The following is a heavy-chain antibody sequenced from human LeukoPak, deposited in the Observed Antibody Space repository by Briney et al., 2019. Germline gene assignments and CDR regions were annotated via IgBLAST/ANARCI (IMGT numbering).Heavy chain of an antibody. Sequence: GGSLRLSCAASGFTFSSYWMSWVRQAPGKGLEWVANIKQDGSEKYYVDSVKGRFAISRDNAKNSLYLQMNSLRAEDTAVYYCARTGDMVRGVIGWFDPWGQGTLVTVSS. CDR2: IKQDGSEK. CDR3: ARTGDMVRGVIGWFDP. V-gene: IGHV3-7*01. J-gene: IGHJ5*02. D-gene: IGHD3-10*01. CDR1: GFTFSSYW.